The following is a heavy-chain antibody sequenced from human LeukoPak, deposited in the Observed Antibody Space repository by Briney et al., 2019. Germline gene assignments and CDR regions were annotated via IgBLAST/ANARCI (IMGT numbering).Heavy chain of an antibody. Sequence: PGGSLRLSRAASGFSLVSYWMSSVRQAPWKGLEWVAKIKKDGSEKYYVDSVKGRFTISRDNAKNSLYLQMNSLRAEDTAVYYCARAGRTHFYSGMDVWGQGTTVTVSS. CDR1: GFSLVSYW. CDR2: IKKDGSEK. CDR3: ARAGRTHFYSGMDV. J-gene: IGHJ6*02. V-gene: IGHV3-7*01.